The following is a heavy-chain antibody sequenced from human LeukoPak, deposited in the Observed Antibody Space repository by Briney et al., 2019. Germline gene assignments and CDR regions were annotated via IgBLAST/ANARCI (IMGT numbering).Heavy chain of an antibody. CDR3: ASRYTTSRHFDWDVDY. D-gene: IGHD3-9*01. V-gene: IGHV1-69*05. J-gene: IGHJ4*02. CDR2: IAPVFGTT. Sequence: SVKVSCKASGDTFSKYAATWVRHAPGQGLGWMGNIAPVFGTTIYAQKFQGRVTITTDESRTTAYMELSSLRSEDTALYCGASRYTTSRHFDWDVDYWGQGTLLTVSS. CDR1: GDTFSKYA.